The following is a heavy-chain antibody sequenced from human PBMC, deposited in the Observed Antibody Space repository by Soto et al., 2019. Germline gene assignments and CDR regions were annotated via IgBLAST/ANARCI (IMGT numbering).Heavy chain of an antibody. CDR3: TTDDGDYVPFDY. D-gene: IGHD4-17*01. V-gene: IGHV3-15*01. Sequence: EVQLVESGGGLVKPGGSLRLSCAASGFTFSNAWMSWVRQAPGKGLEWVGRIKSKTDGGTTDYAAPVKGRFTISRDDSKNTLYLQMNSLKTEDTAVYYCTTDDGDYVPFDYWGQGTLVTVSS. J-gene: IGHJ4*02. CDR1: GFTFSNAW. CDR2: IKSKTDGGTT.